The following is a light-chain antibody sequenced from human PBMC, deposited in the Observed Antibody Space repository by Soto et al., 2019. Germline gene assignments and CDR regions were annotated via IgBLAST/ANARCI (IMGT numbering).Light chain of an antibody. V-gene: IGLV2-14*03. CDR1: SSDVGGYNY. CDR3: SSYTTSNTRQIV. CDR2: DVS. J-gene: IGLJ1*01. Sequence: QSVLTQPASVSGSPGQSITISCTGTSSDVGGYNYVSWYQHHPGKAPKLIIYDVSNRPSGVSNRFSGPKSGNTASLTISGLQPEDEADYDCSSYTTSNTRQIVFGTGTKVTVL.